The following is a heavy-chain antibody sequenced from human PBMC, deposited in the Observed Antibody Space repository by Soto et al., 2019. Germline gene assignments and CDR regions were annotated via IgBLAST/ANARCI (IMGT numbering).Heavy chain of an antibody. J-gene: IGHJ4*02. D-gene: IGHD2-21*01. CDR2: TYYRSRWYN. CDR3: AREFLYSVRSDSYLDY. V-gene: IGHV6-1*01. Sequence: SQTLSLTCAISGDSVSGNSAAWNWIRQSPSRVLEWLGRTYYRSRWYNDYAVSVKSRITVTPDTSKNQFSLHLNSVTPEETAVSYCAREFLYSVRSDSYLDYWGQGALVTVCS. CDR1: GDSVSGNSAA.